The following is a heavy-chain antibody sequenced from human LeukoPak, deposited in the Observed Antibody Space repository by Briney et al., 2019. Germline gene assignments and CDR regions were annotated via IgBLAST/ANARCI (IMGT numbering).Heavy chain of an antibody. CDR2: ISGSGDIT. D-gene: IGHD1-26*01. J-gene: IGHJ4*02. CDR3: AKDLRGTGSRPGGFCDY. V-gene: IGHV3-23*01. Sequence: GGSLRLSCAASGFTFSNYAMSWVRQAPGRGLEWVSTISGSGDITYYGNSVKGRFSISRDNLKNTLYLQMDSLRDEDTAVYYCAKDLRGTGSRPGGFCDYWGQGTLVTVSS. CDR1: GFTFSNYA.